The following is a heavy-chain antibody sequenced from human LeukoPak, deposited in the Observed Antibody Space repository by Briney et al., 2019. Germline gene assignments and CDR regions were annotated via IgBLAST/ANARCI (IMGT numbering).Heavy chain of an antibody. CDR3: ATQAAGGPLDH. CDR1: GGSISSSSYY. D-gene: IGHD2-15*01. CDR2: IYYSGGT. V-gene: IGHV4-39*01. Sequence: SETLSLTCTVSGGSISSSSYYWGWIRQPPGKGLEWIGTIYYSGGTPYYPSLKSRVTISVDTSKNQFSLKLSSVTAADTAVYYCATQAAGGPLDHWGQGTLVTVSS. J-gene: IGHJ4*02.